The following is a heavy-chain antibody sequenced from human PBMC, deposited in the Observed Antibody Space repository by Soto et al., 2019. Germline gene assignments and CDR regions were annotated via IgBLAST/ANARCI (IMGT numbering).Heavy chain of an antibody. CDR3: ARDLYYDIYYGMDV. Sequence: QVQLVQSGAEVKKPGASVKVSCKASGYTFTSYGISWVRQAPGQGLEWMGWISAYNGNTNYAQKFQGRVTITADESTSTAYMELSSLRSEDTAVYYCARDLYYDIYYGMDVWGQGTTVTVSS. CDR1: GYTFTSYG. J-gene: IGHJ6*02. CDR2: ISAYNGNT. V-gene: IGHV1-18*01. D-gene: IGHD3-9*01.